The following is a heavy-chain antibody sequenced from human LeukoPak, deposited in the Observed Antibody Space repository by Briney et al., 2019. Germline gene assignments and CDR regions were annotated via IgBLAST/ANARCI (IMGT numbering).Heavy chain of an antibody. D-gene: IGHD2-15*01. CDR3: TRGKGDQGWY. J-gene: IGHJ4*02. CDR1: GFTVSSNS. V-gene: IGHV3-49*04. Sequence: GGSLGLSCTVSGFTVSSNSMSWVRQAPGKGLEWVGFIRSKAYGGTTEYAASVKGRFTISRDDSKSIAYLQMNSLKTEDTAVYYCTRGKGDQGWYWGQGTLVTVSS. CDR2: IRSKAYGGTT.